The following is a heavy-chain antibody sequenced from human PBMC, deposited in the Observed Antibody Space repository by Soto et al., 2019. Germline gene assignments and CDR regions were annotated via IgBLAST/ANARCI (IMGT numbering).Heavy chain of an antibody. Sequence: QVTLKESGPVLVKPTETLTLTCTVSGFSLSNARMGVSWICQPPGKALEWLAHIFSNDEKSYSTSLKSRLTISKDTSKSQVVLTMTNMDPVHTATYYCARFSSAVSQLYWYLDLSGRGTLVTVSS. D-gene: IGHD6-13*01. V-gene: IGHV2-26*01. CDR3: ARFSSAVSQLYWYLDL. J-gene: IGHJ2*01. CDR2: IFSNDEK. CDR1: GFSLSNARMG.